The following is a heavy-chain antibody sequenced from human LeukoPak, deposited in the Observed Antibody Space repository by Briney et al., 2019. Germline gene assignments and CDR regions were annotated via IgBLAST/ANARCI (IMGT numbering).Heavy chain of an antibody. J-gene: IGHJ4*02. V-gene: IGHV3-23*01. D-gene: IGHD1-26*01. CDR2: ISGSGGST. CDR1: GFTFSSYA. CDR3: ARAHSGSYYSDY. Sequence: GGSLRLSCAASGFTFSSYAMSWVRQAPGKGLEWVSAISGSGGSTYYADSVKGRFTISRDNAKNSLYLQMNSLRAEDTAVYYCARAHSGSYYSDYWGQGTLVTVSS.